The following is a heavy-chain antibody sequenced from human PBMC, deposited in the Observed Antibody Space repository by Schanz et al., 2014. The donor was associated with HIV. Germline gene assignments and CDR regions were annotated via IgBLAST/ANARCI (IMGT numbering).Heavy chain of an antibody. CDR3: AREDHYDDGTYYQGAFDI. V-gene: IGHV3-48*02. CDR2: ISLSSGTK. J-gene: IGHJ3*02. CDR1: GFTFSSYS. D-gene: IGHD3-22*01. Sequence: EAQLLESGGGLVQPGGSLRLSCAASGFTFSSYSMNWVRQAPGKGLEWIAHISLSSGTKYNADSVKGRFTISRDNAKASVYLQMNSLRDEDTAVYYCAREDHYDDGTYYQGAFDIWGQGTMVTVSS.